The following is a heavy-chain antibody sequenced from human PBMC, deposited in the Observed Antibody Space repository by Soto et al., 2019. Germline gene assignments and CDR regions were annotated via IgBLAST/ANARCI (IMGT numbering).Heavy chain of an antibody. D-gene: IGHD2-21*02. CDR2: IYYSGST. Sequence: SETLSLTCTVSGGSISSSSYYWGWIRQPPGKGLEWIGSIYYSGSTYYNPSLKSRVTISVDTSKNQFSLKLSSVTAADTAVYYCERRGDSLPFDYWGQGTLVTVSS. CDR3: ERRGDSLPFDY. CDR1: GGSISSSSYY. V-gene: IGHV4-39*01. J-gene: IGHJ4*02.